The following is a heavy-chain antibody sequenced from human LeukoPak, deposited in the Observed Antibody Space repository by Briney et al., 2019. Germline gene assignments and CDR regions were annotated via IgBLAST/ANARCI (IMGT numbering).Heavy chain of an antibody. J-gene: IGHJ4*02. D-gene: IGHD3-16*01. Sequence: GGSLRLSCAASGFTFSSYGISWVRQAPGKGLEWVSAISGSGGSTHYSDSVKGRFTISRDNSKNTLYLQMNSLRAEDTAVYYCARPLVLNSGGEALDHWGQGTLVTVSS. CDR3: ARPLVLNSGGEALDH. CDR1: GFTFSSYG. CDR2: ISGSGGST. V-gene: IGHV3-23*01.